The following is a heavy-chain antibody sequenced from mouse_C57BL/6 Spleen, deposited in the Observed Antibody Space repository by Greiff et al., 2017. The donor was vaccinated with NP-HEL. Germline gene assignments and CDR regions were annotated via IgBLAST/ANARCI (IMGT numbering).Heavy chain of an antibody. Sequence: EVKLMESGGGLVKPGGSLKLSCAASGFTFSSYAMSWVRQTPEKRLEWVATISDGGSYTYYPDNVKGRFTISRDNAKNNLYLQMSHLKSEDTAMYYCASYYSNGFDVWGTGTTVTVSS. V-gene: IGHV5-4*03. D-gene: IGHD2-5*01. CDR3: ASYYSNGFDV. CDR2: ISDGGSYT. CDR1: GFTFSSYA. J-gene: IGHJ1*03.